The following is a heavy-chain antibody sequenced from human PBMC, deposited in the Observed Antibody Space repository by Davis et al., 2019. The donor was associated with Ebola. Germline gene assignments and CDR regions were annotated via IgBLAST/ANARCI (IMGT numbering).Heavy chain of an antibody. V-gene: IGHV1-69*13. D-gene: IGHD4-17*01. CDR3: AREDDYGFDY. CDR2: IIPIFGTA. Sequence: AASVKVSCKASGGTFSSYAISWVRQAPGQGLEWMGGIIPIFGTANYAQKFQGRVTITADESTSTAYMELRSLRSDDTAVYYCAREDDYGFDYWGQGTLVTVSS. J-gene: IGHJ4*02. CDR1: GGTFSSYA.